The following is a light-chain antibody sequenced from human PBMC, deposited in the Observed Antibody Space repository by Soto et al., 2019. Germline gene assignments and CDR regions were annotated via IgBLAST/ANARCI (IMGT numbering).Light chain of an antibody. J-gene: IGKJ1*01. V-gene: IGKV3-11*01. CDR2: GAS. CDR1: QSVSNS. Sequence: EIVLTQSPATLSLSPGERATLSCWASQSVSNSLAWFQQRPGQAPRLLIYGASDRATGIPARFSGTGSGTDFTLTISSLEPEDLAVYYCQQRAKWPRTFGQGTKVDIK. CDR3: QQRAKWPRT.